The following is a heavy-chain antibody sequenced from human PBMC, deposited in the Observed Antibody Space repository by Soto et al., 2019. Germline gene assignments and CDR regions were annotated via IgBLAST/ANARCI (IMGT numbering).Heavy chain of an antibody. Sequence: SQTRSLTCAISGDSVSSNSAAWNGIRQSPSRGLEWLGRTYDRSKWYNDYAVSVKSRITINPDTSKNQFSLQLNSVTPEDTAVYYCARVRITMVRGVIIDYSYHGMDVWGQGTTVTVSS. D-gene: IGHD3-10*01. CDR2: TYDRSKWYN. CDR1: GDSVSSNSAA. V-gene: IGHV6-1*01. CDR3: ARVRITMVRGVIIDYSYHGMDV. J-gene: IGHJ6*02.